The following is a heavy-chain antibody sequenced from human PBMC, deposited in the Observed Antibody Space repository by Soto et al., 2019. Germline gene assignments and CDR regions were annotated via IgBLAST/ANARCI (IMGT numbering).Heavy chain of an antibody. Sequence: PGGSLRLSCAVSGFDFRNYYMSWVRQAPGKGLEWISYIGDSGSPIYYADSVRGRFATSRDNAKNSLYLQMNRLRAEDTAVYYCARFSDWLISYSFDYWGQGALVTVS. J-gene: IGHJ4*02. V-gene: IGHV3-11*01. CDR1: GFDFRNYY. D-gene: IGHD3-9*01. CDR3: ARFSDWLISYSFDY. CDR2: IGDSGSPI.